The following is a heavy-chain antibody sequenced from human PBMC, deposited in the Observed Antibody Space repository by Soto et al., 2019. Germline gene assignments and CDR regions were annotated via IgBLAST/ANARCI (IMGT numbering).Heavy chain of an antibody. CDR2: IYPGDSDT. CDR3: ARRSVLTMVRGAIDA. Sequence: GESLKISCKGSGYSFTSYWIGWVRQMPGKGLEWMGIIYPGDSDTRYSPSFQGQVTISADKSISTAYLQWSSLKASDTAMYYCARRSVLTMVRGAIDAWGQGTLVTVSS. CDR1: GYSFTSYW. D-gene: IGHD3-10*01. V-gene: IGHV5-51*01. J-gene: IGHJ5*02.